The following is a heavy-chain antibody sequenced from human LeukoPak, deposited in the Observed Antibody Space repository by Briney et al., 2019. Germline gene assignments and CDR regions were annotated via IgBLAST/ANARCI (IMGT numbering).Heavy chain of an antibody. CDR3: ARGLETYYDFWSGYLLYYYYGMDV. CDR2: INPSGGGT. V-gene: IGHV1-46*01. CDR1: GYTFTNYF. Sequence: ASVKVSCKASGYTFTNYFMHWVRQAPGQGLEWMGVINPSGGGTTYAQRFQGRVTMTRNTSISTAYMELSSLRSEDTAVYYCARGLETYYDFWSGYLLYYYYGMDVWGQGTTVTVSS. J-gene: IGHJ6*02. D-gene: IGHD3-3*01.